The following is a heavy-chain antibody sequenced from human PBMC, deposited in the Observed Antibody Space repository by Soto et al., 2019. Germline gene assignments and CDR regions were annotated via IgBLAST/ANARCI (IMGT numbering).Heavy chain of an antibody. V-gene: IGHV4-30-4*01. Sequence: PSETLSLTCTASGGSISSGDYYWSWIRQPPGKGLEWIGYIYYSGSTYYNPSLKSRVTISVDTSKNQLSLKPSSVTAADTAVYYCARDHGGYCTNGVCYSNYFDYWGQGTLVTVSS. D-gene: IGHD2-8*01. CDR2: IYYSGST. CDR3: ARDHGGYCTNGVCYSNYFDY. J-gene: IGHJ4*02. CDR1: GGSISSGDYY.